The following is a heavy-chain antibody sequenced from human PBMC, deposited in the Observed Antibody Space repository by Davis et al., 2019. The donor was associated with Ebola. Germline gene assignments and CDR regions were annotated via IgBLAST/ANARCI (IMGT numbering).Heavy chain of an antibody. V-gene: IGHV2-26*01. Sequence: SGPTLVKPTETLTLTCTVSGFSLSNARMGVSWIRQPPGKALEWLAHIFSTDEKSYSTSLKSRLTISKDTSKSQVVLTITNMDPVDTATYYCARIRITIFGVVIAFDYWGQGTLVTVSS. CDR2: IFSTDEK. CDR3: ARIRITIFGVVIAFDY. J-gene: IGHJ4*02. D-gene: IGHD3-3*01. CDR1: GFSLSNARMG.